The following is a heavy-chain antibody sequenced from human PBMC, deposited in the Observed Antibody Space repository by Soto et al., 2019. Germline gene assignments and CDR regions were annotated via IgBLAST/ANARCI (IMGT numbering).Heavy chain of an antibody. CDR3: ARDPRYCSGGSCYSPPWYQDF. Sequence: ASVKVSCKASGYTFTSYAIHWLRQAPGQRLEWMGRVNAGDGNTKYSQKFQGRVTITRDTSASTAYMELSSLRSEDTAVYYCARDPRYCSGGSCYSPPWYQDFWGQGTLVTVSS. V-gene: IGHV1-3*01. J-gene: IGHJ4*02. D-gene: IGHD2-15*01. CDR1: GYTFTSYA. CDR2: VNAGDGNT.